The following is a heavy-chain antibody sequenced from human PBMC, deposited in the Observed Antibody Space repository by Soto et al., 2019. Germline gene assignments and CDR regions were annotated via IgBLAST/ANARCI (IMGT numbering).Heavy chain of an antibody. CDR3: ASGFGDCSGGSCYNWFDP. CDR1: GYTFTSYD. J-gene: IGHJ5*02. D-gene: IGHD2-15*01. Sequence: QVQLVQSGAEVKKPGASVKVSCKASGYTFTSYDINWVRQATGQGLEWMGWMNANSGNTDYAQKFQGRVTMTRNTSISTGDMELSSQRSEDTAVYYCASGFGDCSGGSCYNWFDPCRHGTLLTVSS. CDR2: MNANSGNT. V-gene: IGHV1-8*01.